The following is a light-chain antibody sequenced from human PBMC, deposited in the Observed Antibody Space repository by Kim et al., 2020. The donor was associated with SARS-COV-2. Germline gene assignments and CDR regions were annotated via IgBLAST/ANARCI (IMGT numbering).Light chain of an antibody. Sequence: EIAMTQSPATLSVSPGERATLSCRASQSVSSNLAWYQQKPGQAPRLLIYGAFTRDTGIPARFSGSGSGTEFTLTISSLQSEDFAVYYCQQYNNWPLTFGQGTRLEIK. CDR1: QSVSSN. J-gene: IGKJ5*01. V-gene: IGKV3-15*01. CDR3: QQYNNWPLT. CDR2: GAF.